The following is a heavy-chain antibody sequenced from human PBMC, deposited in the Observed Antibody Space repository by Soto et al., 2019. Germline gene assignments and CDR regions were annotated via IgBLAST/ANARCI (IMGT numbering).Heavy chain of an antibody. J-gene: IGHJ6*03. CDR2: ISYDGSNK. CDR3: ARHCSSTSCYYYYMDV. D-gene: IGHD2-2*01. Sequence: GGSLRLSCAASGFTFSSYAMHWVRQAPGKGLEWVAVISYDGSNKYYADSVKGRFTISRDNSKNTLYLQMNSLRAEDTAVYYCARHCSSTSCYYYYMDVWGKGTTVTVSS. CDR1: GFTFSSYA. V-gene: IGHV3-30-3*01.